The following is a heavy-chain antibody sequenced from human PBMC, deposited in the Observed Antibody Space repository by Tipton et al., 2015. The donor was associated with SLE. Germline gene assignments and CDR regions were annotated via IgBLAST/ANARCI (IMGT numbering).Heavy chain of an antibody. CDR2: ISSSGSTT. CDR3: ATIYCSSAGGAFDI. Sequence: SLRLSCAASGFTFSSYEMNWVRQAPGKGLEWVSYISSSGSTTYYADSVKGRFTISRDNAKNPLYLQMNSLRAEDTAVYYCATIYCSSAGGAFDIWGQGTMVTVSS. D-gene: IGHD2-2*01. CDR1: GFTFSSYE. J-gene: IGHJ3*02. V-gene: IGHV3-48*03.